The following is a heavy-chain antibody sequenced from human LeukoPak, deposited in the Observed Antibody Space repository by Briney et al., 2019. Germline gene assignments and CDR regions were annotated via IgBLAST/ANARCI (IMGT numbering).Heavy chain of an antibody. V-gene: IGHV3-23*01. CDR3: AKDGAADY. Sequence: PGGSLRLSCAASGFTFYSFAMSWVRQAPGKGLEWVSSVSSSAVSTYYADSVKGRLTISRDNSKNTLYLQMNSLTVDDTAVYYCAKDGAADYWGQGTLVTVSS. J-gene: IGHJ4*02. CDR1: GFTFYSFA. D-gene: IGHD6-13*01. CDR2: VSSSAVST.